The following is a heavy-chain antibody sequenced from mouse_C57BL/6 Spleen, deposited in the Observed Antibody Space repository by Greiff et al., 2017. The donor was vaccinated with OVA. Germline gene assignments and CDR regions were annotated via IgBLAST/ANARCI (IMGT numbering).Heavy chain of an antibody. CDR1: GYTFTDHT. D-gene: IGHD2-3*01. CDR3: AREGLLRLWFAY. V-gene: IGHV1-78*01. J-gene: IGHJ3*01. CDR2: IYPRDGST. Sequence: VQLVESDAELVKPGASVKISCKVSGYTFTDHTIHWMKQRPEQGLEWIGYIYPRDGSTKYNEKFKGKATLTADKSSSTSYMQLNSLTSEDSAVYFCAREGLLRLWFAYWGQGTLVTVSA.